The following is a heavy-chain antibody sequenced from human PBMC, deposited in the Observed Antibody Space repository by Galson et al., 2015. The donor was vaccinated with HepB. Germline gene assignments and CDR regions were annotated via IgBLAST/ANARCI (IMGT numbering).Heavy chain of an antibody. Sequence: SLRLSCAASGFTFSSYGMHWVRQAPGKGLEWVAVISYDGSNKYYADSVKGRFTISRDNSKNTLYLQMNSLRAEDTAVYYCAKDYGRFGELPYYYGMDVWGQGTTVTVSS. V-gene: IGHV3-30*18. CDR1: GFTFSSYG. CDR2: ISYDGSNK. D-gene: IGHD3-10*01. J-gene: IGHJ6*02. CDR3: AKDYGRFGELPYYYGMDV.